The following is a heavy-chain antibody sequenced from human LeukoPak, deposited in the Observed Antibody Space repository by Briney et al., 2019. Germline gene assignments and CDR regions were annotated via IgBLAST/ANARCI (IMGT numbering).Heavy chain of an antibody. J-gene: IGHJ6*02. V-gene: IGHV3-7*01. D-gene: IGHD2-2*01. Sequence: GGSLRLSCAASGFTFSSHWMSWVRQAPGKGLEWVANIKQDGSEKYYVDSVKGRFTISRDNAKNSLYLQMNSLRAEDTAVYYCARAHCSSTSCPYDYYYYYYGMDVWGQGTTVTVSS. CDR3: ARAHCSSTSCPYDYYYYYYGMDV. CDR1: GFTFSSHW. CDR2: IKQDGSEK.